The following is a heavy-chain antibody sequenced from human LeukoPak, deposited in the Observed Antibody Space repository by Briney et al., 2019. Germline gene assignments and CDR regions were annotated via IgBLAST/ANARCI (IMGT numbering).Heavy chain of an antibody. Sequence: SETLSLTCTVSGGSISSYYWSWIRQPAGKGLEWIGRIYTSGSTNYNPSLKSRVTISVDTSKNQFSLKLSSVTAADTAVYYCARQGGYGDYNGGRYYYYMDVWGKGTTVTISS. CDR2: IYTSGST. CDR3: ARQGGYGDYNGGRYYYYMDV. CDR1: GGSISSYY. J-gene: IGHJ6*03. V-gene: IGHV4-4*07. D-gene: IGHD4-17*01.